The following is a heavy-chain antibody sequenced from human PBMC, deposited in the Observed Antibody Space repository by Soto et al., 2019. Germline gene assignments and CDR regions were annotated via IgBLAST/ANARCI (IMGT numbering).Heavy chain of an antibody. V-gene: IGHV3-23*01. CDR3: AKDIFHYDILTGSKPELHY. CDR2: ISGSGGST. Sequence: GSLRLSCAASGFTFSSYAMSWVRQAPGKGLEWVSAISGSGGSTYYADSVKGRFTISRDNSKYTLYLQMNSLRAEDTAVYYCAKDIFHYDILTGSKPELHYWGQGTLVTVSS. CDR1: GFTFSSYA. D-gene: IGHD3-9*01. J-gene: IGHJ4*02.